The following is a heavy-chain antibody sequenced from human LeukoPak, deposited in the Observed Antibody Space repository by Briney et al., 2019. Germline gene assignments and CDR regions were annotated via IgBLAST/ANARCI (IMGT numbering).Heavy chain of an antibody. CDR3: AREGCSGGSCYHFDY. CDR2: IWYDGSNK. CDR1: GFTFSSYG. Sequence: GGSLRLSCAASGFTFSSYGMHWVRQAPGKGLEWVAVIWYDGSNKYYADSVKGRFTISRDNSKNTLYLQMNSLRAEDTAVYYCAREGCSGGSCYHFDYWGQGTLVTVSS. V-gene: IGHV3-33*01. J-gene: IGHJ4*02. D-gene: IGHD2-15*01.